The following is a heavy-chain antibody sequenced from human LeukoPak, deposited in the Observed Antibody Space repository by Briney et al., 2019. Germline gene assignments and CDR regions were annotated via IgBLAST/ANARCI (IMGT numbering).Heavy chain of an antibody. CDR3: ARGISSWYGDAFDI. D-gene: IGHD6-13*01. V-gene: IGHV3-20*01. J-gene: IGHJ3*02. Sequence: PGGSPRLSCAASGFTFDDYGMSWVRQAPGKGLEWVSGINWNGGSTGYADSVKGRFTISRDNAKNSLYLQMNSLRAEDTALNHCARGISSWYGDAFDIWGQGTMVTVSS. CDR2: INWNGGST. CDR1: GFTFDDYG.